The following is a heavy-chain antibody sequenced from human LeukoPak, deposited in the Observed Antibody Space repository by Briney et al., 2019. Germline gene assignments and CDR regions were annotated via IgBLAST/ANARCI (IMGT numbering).Heavy chain of an antibody. CDR1: GFTFSRYG. CDR3: SRGGATC. Sequence: GGSLRLSRAASGFTFSRYGMHWVRQAPGKGLVWVSHVSVDGSGTNYADSVKGRFTISRDNAKNTLYLHMNSLRAEDTAVYYCSRGGATCWGQGTLVTVSS. CDR2: VSVDGSGT. J-gene: IGHJ4*02. V-gene: IGHV3-74*01. D-gene: IGHD1-26*01.